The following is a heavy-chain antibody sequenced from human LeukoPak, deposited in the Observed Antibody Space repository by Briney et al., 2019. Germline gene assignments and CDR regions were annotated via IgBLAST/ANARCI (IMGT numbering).Heavy chain of an antibody. CDR2: KDYSGST. V-gene: IGHV4-59*01. CDR1: GGSISRYY. CDR3: ARVYYSSSYDYWYFDL. Sequence: SETLSLTCTVSGGSISRYYWSCIRQPPGKGLEWIGYKDYSGSTNYNRSLKSRVTISVDTSKNQFSLKLSSVTAADTAVYYCARVYYSSSYDYWYFDLWGRGTLVTVSS. D-gene: IGHD6-13*01. J-gene: IGHJ2*01.